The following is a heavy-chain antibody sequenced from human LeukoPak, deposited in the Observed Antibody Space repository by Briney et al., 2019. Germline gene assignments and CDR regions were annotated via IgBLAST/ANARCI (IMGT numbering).Heavy chain of an antibody. CDR2: IYTEGTT. CDR3: ASEGD. D-gene: IGHD3-16*01. V-gene: IGHV3-66*02. Sequence: GGSLRLSCAVSGFTVSSNYFSWVRQAPGKGLEWVSVIYTEGTTYYADSVKGRFTISRDNSKNTVYLQMNSLRVEDTAVNYCASEGDWGQGTLVTVSS. CDR1: GFTVSSNY. J-gene: IGHJ4*02.